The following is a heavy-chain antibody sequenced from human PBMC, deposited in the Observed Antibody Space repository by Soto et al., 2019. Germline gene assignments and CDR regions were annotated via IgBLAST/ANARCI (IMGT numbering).Heavy chain of an antibody. CDR3: ARDDCISGSCYQGDY. J-gene: IGHJ4*02. CDR2: IYYSGST. Sequence: SETLSLTCTVSGGSISSYYWSWIRQPPGKGLEWIGYIYYSGSTNYNPSLKSRVTISVDTSKNQFSLKLSSVTAADTAVYYCARDDCISGSCYQGDYWGQGTLVTVSS. D-gene: IGHD2-15*01. CDR1: GGSISSYY. V-gene: IGHV4-59*01.